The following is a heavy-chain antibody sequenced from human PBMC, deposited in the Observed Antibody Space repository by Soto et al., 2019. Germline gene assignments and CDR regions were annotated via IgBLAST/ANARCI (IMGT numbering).Heavy chain of an antibody. CDR1: GFTFSRYG. CDR3: AKDGPHFDY. J-gene: IGHJ4*02. Sequence: QVQLVESGGGVVQPGRSLRLSCAASGFTFSRYGMHWVRQAPGKGLEWVAVISYDGSNKYYADSVKGRFTISRDNSKNTLYLQMNSLRAEDTAVYYCAKDGPHFDYWDQGTLVTVSS. CDR2: ISYDGSNK. V-gene: IGHV3-30*18.